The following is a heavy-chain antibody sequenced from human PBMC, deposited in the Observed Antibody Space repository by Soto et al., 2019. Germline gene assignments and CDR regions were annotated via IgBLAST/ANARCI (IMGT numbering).Heavy chain of an antibody. D-gene: IGHD4-17*01. CDR2: IYHSGTA. V-gene: IGHV4-30-2*01. J-gene: IGHJ4*02. Sequence: SETLSLTCAVSGDSISSGGYSWSWIRQPPGKGLEWIGYIYHSGTAYYNASLRGRVTMSVDRSKNQFFLELRSVTAADTAVYYCARDGGYGVLDCWGQGTLVTVSS. CDR3: ARDGGYGVLDC. CDR1: GDSISSGGYS.